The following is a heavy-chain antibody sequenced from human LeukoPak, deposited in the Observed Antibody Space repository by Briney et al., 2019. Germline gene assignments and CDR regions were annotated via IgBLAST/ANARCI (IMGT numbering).Heavy chain of an antibody. Sequence: PGGSLRLSCAASGFTFSTYSMNWVRQAPGKGLEWVASISDRGTYIYYADSVKGRFTISRDNAKNSLYLQMNSLRAEDTAVYYCANHLACGSTSCPPFDSWGQGTLVTVSP. CDR3: ANHLACGSTSCPPFDS. CDR1: GFTFSTYS. CDR2: ISDRGTYI. D-gene: IGHD2-2*01. V-gene: IGHV3-21*01. J-gene: IGHJ4*02.